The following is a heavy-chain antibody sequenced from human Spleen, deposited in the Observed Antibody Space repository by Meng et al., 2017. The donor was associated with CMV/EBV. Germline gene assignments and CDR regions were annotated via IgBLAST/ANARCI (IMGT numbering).Heavy chain of an antibody. D-gene: IGHD1-26*01. CDR3: ARDLRGATY. Sequence: GESLKISCAASGFTFSSYGMHWVRQAPGKGLEWVTFIRYDGSNKDYGDSVKGRFTISRDNSKNTLYFQMKSLRAEDTAVYYCARDLRGATYWGQGTLVTVSS. CDR1: GFTFSSYG. CDR2: IRYDGSNK. J-gene: IGHJ4*02. V-gene: IGHV3-30*02.